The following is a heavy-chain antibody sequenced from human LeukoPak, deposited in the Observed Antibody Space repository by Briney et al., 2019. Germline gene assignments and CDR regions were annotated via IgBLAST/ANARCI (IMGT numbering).Heavy chain of an antibody. J-gene: IGHJ4*02. CDR1: GGSITSGDYY. D-gene: IGHD3-22*01. CDR2: FYYSGST. CDR3: ANSPMYYDTSGCSFFDE. V-gene: IGHV4-30-4*01. Sequence: SETLSLTCTVSGGSITSGDYYWSWIRQPPGKGRECIGYFYYSGSTSYCPSLKSRVTISADTSKNQFSLKLNSVTAADTAVYYCANSPMYYDTSGCSFFDEWGQGTLVTVSS.